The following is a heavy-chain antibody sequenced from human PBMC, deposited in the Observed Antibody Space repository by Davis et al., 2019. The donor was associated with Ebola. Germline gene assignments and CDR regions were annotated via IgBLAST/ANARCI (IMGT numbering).Heavy chain of an antibody. CDR3: AREREPDWYFEL. V-gene: IGHV4-39*07. Sequence: PSETLSLTCTVSGGSISSSSYYWGWIRQPPGKGLEWIGSIYYSGSTYYNPSLNRRVTISVDTSKNKLSLKLSSVTDADTAVDYCAREREPDWYFELWGRGTLVTVSS. J-gene: IGHJ2*01. CDR2: IYYSGST. D-gene: IGHD1-14*01. CDR1: GGSISSSSYY.